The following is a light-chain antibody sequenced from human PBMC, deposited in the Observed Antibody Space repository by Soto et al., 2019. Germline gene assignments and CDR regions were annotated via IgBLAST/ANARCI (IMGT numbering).Light chain of an antibody. V-gene: IGKV3-15*01. J-gene: IGKJ5*01. Sequence: EIVMTQSPATLSVSPGERATLSCRASQSLSSSKLAWYQQRPGQAPRLLVYGASTRATGIPARFSGSGSGTEFTLTITSLQYQDFAVYYCQQFNKWPVITFGQGTRLEIK. CDR2: GAS. CDR1: QSLSSS. CDR3: QQFNKWPVIT.